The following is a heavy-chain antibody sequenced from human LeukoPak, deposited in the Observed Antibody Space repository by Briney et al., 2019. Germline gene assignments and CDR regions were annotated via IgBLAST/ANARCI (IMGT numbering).Heavy chain of an antibody. D-gene: IGHD6-13*01. CDR2: IYTSGST. J-gene: IGHJ6*04. CDR3: ARDFGYSSSRLPLNV. CDR1: GGSISSGSYY. V-gene: IGHV4-61*02. Sequence: SQTLSLTCTVSGGSISSGSYYWSWIRQPAGKGLEWIGRIYTSGSTNYNPSLKSRATMSVDTSKNQFSLKLSSVTAADTAVYYCARDFGYSSSRLPLNVWGKGTTVTVSS.